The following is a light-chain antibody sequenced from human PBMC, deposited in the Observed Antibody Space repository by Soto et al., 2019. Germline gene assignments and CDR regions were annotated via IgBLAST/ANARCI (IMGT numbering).Light chain of an antibody. CDR1: SSNIGAGYD. J-gene: IGLJ2*01. CDR3: QSYDSSLSVVV. V-gene: IGLV1-40*01. Sequence: QSVRTQPPSVSGAPGQRVTISCTGSSSNIGAGYDVHWYQQLPVTAPKLLIYGNSNRPSGVPDRFSGSKSGTSASLAITGLQAEDEADYYCQSYDSSLSVVVFGGGTKLTVL. CDR2: GNS.